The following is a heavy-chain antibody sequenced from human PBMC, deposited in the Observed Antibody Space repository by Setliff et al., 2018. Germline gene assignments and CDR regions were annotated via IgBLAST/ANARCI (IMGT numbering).Heavy chain of an antibody. CDR3: ARGLHSGTYWGTRPLGLDY. CDR1: GGPTIGYY. D-gene: IGHD1-26*01. J-gene: IGHJ4*02. V-gene: IGHV4-59*08. Sequence: PSETLSLTCAVSGGPTIGYYWTGIRQAPGKGLEWIGYIHPWGGSSESTNYSPSLKSRITISLDKSKSQFSLKLTSVTVADTAVYYCARGLHSGTYWGTRPLGLDYWGQGSLVTVSS. CDR2: IHPWGGSSEST.